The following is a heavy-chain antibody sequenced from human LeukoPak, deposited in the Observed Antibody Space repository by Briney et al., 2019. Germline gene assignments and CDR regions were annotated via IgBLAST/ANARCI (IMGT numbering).Heavy chain of an antibody. J-gene: IGHJ4*02. D-gene: IGHD1-26*01. Sequence: GGSLRLSCAASGFTFSDYSMNWVRQAPGKGLEWVSFISSSSSTIYYADSVKGRFTISRDSAKNSLYLQMNSLRAEDTAVYYCARDRGGSYSAIDYWGQGTLVTVSS. CDR2: ISSSSSTI. CDR1: GFTFSDYS. CDR3: ARDRGGSYSAIDY. V-gene: IGHV3-48*04.